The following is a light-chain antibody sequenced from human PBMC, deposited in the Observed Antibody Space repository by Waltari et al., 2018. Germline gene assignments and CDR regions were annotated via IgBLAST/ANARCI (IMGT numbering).Light chain of an antibody. CDR1: QSVSRA. V-gene: IGKV3-20*01. Sequence: EIVLTQSPGTLSLSLGERATVSCRSSQSVSRALARVQQKPGQAPRLLIYGASTRATGIPDRFSGSGSGTVFSLTISRLEPDDFAVYYCQHYLRLPVTFGQGTTVEI. CDR2: GAS. J-gene: IGKJ1*01. CDR3: QHYLRLPVT.